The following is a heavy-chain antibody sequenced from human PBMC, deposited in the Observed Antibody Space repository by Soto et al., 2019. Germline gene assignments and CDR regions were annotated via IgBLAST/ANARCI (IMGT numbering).Heavy chain of an antibody. CDR1: GFTFIYAW. J-gene: IGHJ4*02. D-gene: IGHD2-21*02. CDR3: TAGDGRTDNDF. CDR2: IKGKGGNGAT. V-gene: IGHV3-15*01. Sequence: EVQLVESGGGLVKPGGSTRLSCAASGFTFIYAWMTWVRRAPGKGLEWVARIKGKGGNGATDYAAPVKGRFTISRDDSRNTLYLQMTSLKTEDTAVYYCTAGDGRTDNDFWGQGTLVTVSS.